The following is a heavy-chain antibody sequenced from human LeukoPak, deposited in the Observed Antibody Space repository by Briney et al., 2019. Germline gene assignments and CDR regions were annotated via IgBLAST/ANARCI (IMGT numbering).Heavy chain of an antibody. Sequence: SETLSLTCTVSGASMSNHYWSWIRQPPGKGLGWIGYIYQSGTTNYNPSLKSRVTISVDTSRNQFFLKLTSVTAADTAVYYCARGFYGDYVFWGQGTLVFVSS. CDR1: GASMSNHY. CDR3: ARGFYGDYVF. V-gene: IGHV4-59*08. D-gene: IGHD4-17*01. CDR2: IYQSGTT. J-gene: IGHJ4*02.